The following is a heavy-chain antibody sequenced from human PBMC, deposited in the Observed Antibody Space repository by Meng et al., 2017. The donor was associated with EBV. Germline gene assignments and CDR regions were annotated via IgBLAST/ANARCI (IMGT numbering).Heavy chain of an antibody. CDR2: IYYSGST. J-gene: IGHJ4*02. D-gene: IGHD3-10*01. Sequence: QLQLQESGPGLVKPSETLSRTCPVSGGSISSSSYYWGWIRQPPGKGLEWIGSIYYSGSTYYNPSLKSRVTISVDTSKNQFSLKLSSVTAADTAVYYCARSSPVRFGELSKWGQGTLVTVSS. CDR1: GGSISSSSYY. CDR3: ARSSPVRFGELSK. V-gene: IGHV4-39*07.